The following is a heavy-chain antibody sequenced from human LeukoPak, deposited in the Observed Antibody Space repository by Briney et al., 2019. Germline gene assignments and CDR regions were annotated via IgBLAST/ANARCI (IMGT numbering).Heavy chain of an antibody. J-gene: IGHJ3*01. CDR3: VREVYSSGRAPVFDF. D-gene: IGHD3-22*01. V-gene: IGHV3-13*01. CDR1: GFTFSRTV. Sequence: GGSLRLSCVASGFTFSRTVMHWIRQPIGKGLEWGSGIGFQSGIHYLDSVKGRFTVSRENAQNSLYLQMNSLTAGDTATYYCVREVYSSGRAPVFDFSGQGTTVTVSS. CDR2: IGFQSGI.